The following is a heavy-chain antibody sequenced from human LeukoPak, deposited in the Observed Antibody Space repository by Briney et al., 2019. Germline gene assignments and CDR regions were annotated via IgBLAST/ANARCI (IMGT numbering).Heavy chain of an antibody. CDR3: ARARQPRGWLLPDDYFDY. Sequence: GRSLRLSCAASGFTFSSYAMHWVRRAPGKGLEWVAGISYDGSNKYYADSVKGRFTISRDNSKNTLYLQMNSLRAEDTAVYYCARARQPRGWLLPDDYFDYWGQGTLVTVSS. D-gene: IGHD3-22*01. V-gene: IGHV3-30-3*01. CDR1: GFTFSSYA. J-gene: IGHJ4*02. CDR2: ISYDGSNK.